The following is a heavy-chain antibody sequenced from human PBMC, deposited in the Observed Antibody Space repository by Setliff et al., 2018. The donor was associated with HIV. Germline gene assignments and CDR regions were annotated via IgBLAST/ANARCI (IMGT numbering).Heavy chain of an antibody. J-gene: IGHJ6*03. CDR2: IYYSGSA. V-gene: IGHV4-59*01. Sequence: SETLSLTCTVSGGSISSYYWSWIRQPPGKGLEWIGYIYYSGSANYNPSLKSRVTISVDTSKNQFSLKLSSVTAADTAVYYCARGYPGIAVAGLSYYYYFYMDVWGKGTTVTGSS. CDR3: ARGYPGIAVAGLSYYYYFYMDV. CDR1: GGSISSYY. D-gene: IGHD6-19*01.